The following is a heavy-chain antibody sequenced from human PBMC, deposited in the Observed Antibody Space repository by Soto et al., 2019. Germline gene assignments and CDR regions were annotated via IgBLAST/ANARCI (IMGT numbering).Heavy chain of an antibody. D-gene: IGHD2-15*01. V-gene: IGHV3-30-3*01. J-gene: IGHJ1*01. CDR2: ISYDGSNK. CDR3: ARAPWGVVVAANFQH. CDR1: GFTFSSYA. Sequence: GGSLRLSCAASGFTFSSYAMHWVRQAPGKGLEWVAVISYDGSNKYYADSVKGRFTISRDNSKNTLYLQMNSLRAEDTAVYYCARAPWGVVVAANFQHWGQGTLVTVST.